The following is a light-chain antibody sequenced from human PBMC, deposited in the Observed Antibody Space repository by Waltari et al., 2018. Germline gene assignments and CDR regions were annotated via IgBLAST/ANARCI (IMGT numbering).Light chain of an antibody. J-gene: IGKJ1*01. CDR2: WAS. V-gene: IGKV4-1*01. CDR3: QQYYTTPWT. Sequence: DIVMTQSPDSLAVSLCERATINCESSQWVLYNSNNRHYLAWSQQKPGQPPKLLICWASTRDSGVPDRFSGSGSGTDFTLSISSLQAEDVAFYYCQQYYTTPWTFGQGTKVEIK. CDR1: QWVLYNSNNRHY.